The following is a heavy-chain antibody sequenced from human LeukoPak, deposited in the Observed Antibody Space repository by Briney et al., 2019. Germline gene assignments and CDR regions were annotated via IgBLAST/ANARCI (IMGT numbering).Heavy chain of an antibody. CDR3: ARQGYTVSYYFLDY. V-gene: IGHV4-4*07. CDR2: IYSTGST. D-gene: IGHD1-26*01. J-gene: IGHJ4*02. Sequence: SETLPLTCDVSGGSVRSYWWGWVRQPAGKGLEWLGRIYSTGSTRFNPSLKSRLTLSIDTSTNQFSLTLTSVTAADTAVYFCARQGYTVSYYFLDYWSQGTLVTVSS. CDR1: GGSVRSYW.